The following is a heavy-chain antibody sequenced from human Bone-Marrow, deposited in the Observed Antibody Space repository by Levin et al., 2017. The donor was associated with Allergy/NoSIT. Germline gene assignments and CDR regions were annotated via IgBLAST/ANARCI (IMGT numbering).Heavy chain of an antibody. CDR1: GFSFNIYA. D-gene: IGHD2-21*02. V-gene: IGHV3-30*04. CDR2: ISYDGKSK. Sequence: GGSLRLSCAASGFSFNIYAMHWVRQAPGKGLEWVAVISYDGKSKYYADSVKGRFTMSRDNSENTVYLQMNSLRADDTALFYCARDHVGYGDSGGGAFDIWGQGTMVTVSS. CDR3: ARDHVGYGDSGGGAFDI. J-gene: IGHJ3*02.